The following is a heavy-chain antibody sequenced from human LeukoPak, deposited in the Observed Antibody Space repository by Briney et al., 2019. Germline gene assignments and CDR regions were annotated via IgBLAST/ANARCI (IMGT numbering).Heavy chain of an antibody. J-gene: IGHJ4*02. CDR3: ARVRGSGSYLYYFDS. D-gene: IGHD1-26*01. CDR1: GGSISSYH. V-gene: IGHV4-4*09. CDR2: ILTSGST. Sequence: SETLSLTCTVSGGSISSYHWSWVRQPPGKGLEWIGYILTSGSTNYNPSLKSRLTISVDTSKNQFTLKVNSVTAAATAVYSCARVRGSGSYLYYFDSWGQGNLVTVSS.